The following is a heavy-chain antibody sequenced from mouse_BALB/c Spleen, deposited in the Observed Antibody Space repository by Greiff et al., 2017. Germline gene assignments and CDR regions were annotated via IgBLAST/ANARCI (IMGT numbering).Heavy chain of an antibody. CDR2: IWAGGST. CDR1: GFSLTSYG. J-gene: IGHJ2*01. D-gene: IGHD2-1*01. V-gene: IGHV2-9*02. Sequence: QVQLKQSGPGLVAPSQSLSITCTVSGFSLTSYGVHWVRQPPGKGLEWLGVIWAGGSTNYNSALMSRLSISKDNSKSQVFIKMNSLQTDDTAMYYCARGGGSYGNYFDYWGQGTTLTVSS. CDR3: ARGGGSYGNYFDY.